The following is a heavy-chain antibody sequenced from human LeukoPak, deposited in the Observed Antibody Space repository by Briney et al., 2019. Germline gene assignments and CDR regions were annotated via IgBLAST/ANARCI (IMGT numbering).Heavy chain of an antibody. CDR1: GFTVSRHY. Sequence: GGSLRLSCAASGFTVSRHYMSWLRQAPGKGLEWVSIIYSPGGTYYADSVKGRFTISRDNSKNTIYLQMNSLRVDDTAVYYCARAPFSADSSATPPVFDIWGHGTMVTVSS. J-gene: IGHJ3*02. CDR2: IYSPGGT. D-gene: IGHD3-22*01. V-gene: IGHV3-53*01. CDR3: ARAPFSADSSATPPVFDI.